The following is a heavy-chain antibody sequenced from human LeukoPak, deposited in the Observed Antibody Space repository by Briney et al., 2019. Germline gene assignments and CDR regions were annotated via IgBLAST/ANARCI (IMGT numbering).Heavy chain of an antibody. Sequence: GGSLRLSCASSGFTFSSYAMSWVRQAPEKGLEWVSTISGSGGGTYYADSVKGRFTISRDDSKNTLYLQMNSLRAEDTAVYYCAKDLGRYRNNYFDYWGQGTLVTVSS. D-gene: IGHD1-26*01. J-gene: IGHJ4*02. V-gene: IGHV3-23*01. CDR3: AKDLGRYRNNYFDY. CDR1: GFTFSSYA. CDR2: ISGSGGGT.